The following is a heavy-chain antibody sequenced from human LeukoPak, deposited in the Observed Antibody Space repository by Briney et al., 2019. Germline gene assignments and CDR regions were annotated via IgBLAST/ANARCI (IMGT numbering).Heavy chain of an antibody. V-gene: IGHV3-49*04. Sequence: GGSLRLSCTASGFTFGDYTLSWVRQAPGEGLEWVGFVRSRAYGETTEYAASVKGRFTISRDDSKSIGYLQMNSLKSDDTALYYCTKDIADNWGQGTLVTVSS. D-gene: IGHD6-13*01. CDR3: TKDIADN. CDR2: VRSRAYGETT. CDR1: GFTFGDYT. J-gene: IGHJ4*02.